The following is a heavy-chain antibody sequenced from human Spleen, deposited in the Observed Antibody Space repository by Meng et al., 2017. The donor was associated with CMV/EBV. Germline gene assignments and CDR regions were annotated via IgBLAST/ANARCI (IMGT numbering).Heavy chain of an antibody. CDR2: ISGSGGMS. CDR3: AKDLISFWGNFDN. D-gene: IGHD3-16*01. V-gene: IGHV3-23*01. Sequence: CATPGFTFSDYAMSWVRQAPGKGLEWVSAISGSGGMSYYADSVKGRFTISRGNSKSTLFLQMNNLRAEDTAIYYCAKDLISFWGNFDNWGQGTLVTVSS. CDR1: GFTFSDYA. J-gene: IGHJ4*02.